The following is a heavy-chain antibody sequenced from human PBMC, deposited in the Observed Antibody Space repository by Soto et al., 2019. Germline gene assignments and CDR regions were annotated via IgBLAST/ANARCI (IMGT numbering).Heavy chain of an antibody. CDR1: GFTFSSYG. CDR2: ISYDGSNK. D-gene: IGHD3-22*01. J-gene: IGHJ4*02. V-gene: IGHV3-30*18. CDR3: AKNQQDYYDSSGYVREPAFDY. Sequence: QVQLVESGGGVVQPGRSLRLSCAASGFTFSSYGVHWVRQAPGKGLEWVAVISYDGSNKYYADSVKGRFTISRDNSKNTLYLQMNSLRAEDSAVYYCAKNQQDYYDSSGYVREPAFDYWGQGTLVTVSS.